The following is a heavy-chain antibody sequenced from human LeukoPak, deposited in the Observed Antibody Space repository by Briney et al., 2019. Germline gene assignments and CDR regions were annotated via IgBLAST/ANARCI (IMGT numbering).Heavy chain of an antibody. J-gene: IGHJ4*02. V-gene: IGHV3-23*01. CDR1: GFTFSSYA. D-gene: IGHD2-8*02. Sequence: PGGSLRLSCAASGFTFSSYAMSWVRQAPGKGLEWVSAISGSGGSTYYADSVRGRFTISRDSSKSTLSLQMNSLRAEDTAIYYCATYRQVLLPFESWGQGTLVTVSS. CDR2: ISGSGGST. CDR3: ATYRQVLLPFES.